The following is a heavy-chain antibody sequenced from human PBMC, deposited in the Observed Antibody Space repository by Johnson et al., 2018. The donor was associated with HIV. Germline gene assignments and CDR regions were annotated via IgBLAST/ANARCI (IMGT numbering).Heavy chain of an antibody. D-gene: IGHD2-8*01. Sequence: VPLVESGGSLVQPGRSLRLSCTASGFTFGDYALTWVRQAPGKGLEWVGFVRSQVYGETTEYAASVKGRFSISRDDAKDIAYLQMKRLKTEDTAMYFCTRGARTNQLRLGAFDVWGQGTMVTVSS. CDR2: VRSQVYGETT. CDR3: TRGARTNQLRLGAFDV. J-gene: IGHJ3*01. V-gene: IGHV3-49*04. CDR1: GFTFGDYA.